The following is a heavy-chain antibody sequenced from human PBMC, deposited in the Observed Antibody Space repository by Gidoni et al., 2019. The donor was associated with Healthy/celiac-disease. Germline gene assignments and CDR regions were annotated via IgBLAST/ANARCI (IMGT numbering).Heavy chain of an antibody. V-gene: IGHV4-31*03. CDR1: GGSISRGGYY. CDR2: TYYSGST. J-gene: IGHJ4*02. CDR3: AARRGSGYSSSSFDY. Sequence: QVQLQESGPGLVKPSQTLSLTCTVSGGSISRGGYYWSWIRPHPGKGLEWIGYTYYSGSTYYNPSLKSRVTISVDTSKNQFSLKLSSVTAADTAVYYCAARRGSGYSSSSFDYWGQGTLVTVSS. D-gene: IGHD6-6*01.